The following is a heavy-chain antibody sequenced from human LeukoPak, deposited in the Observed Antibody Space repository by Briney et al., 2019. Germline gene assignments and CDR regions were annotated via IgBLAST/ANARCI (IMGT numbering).Heavy chain of an antibody. J-gene: IGHJ4*02. CDR1: GFTFSTCE. V-gene: IGHV3-48*03. Sequence: GGSLRLSCAASGFTFSTCEMNWIRQAPGKGLEWVSYISQSGNTIYYSASVKGRFTISRDNAKNSLYLQMYSLTAEDTAVYYCARDLTGSNLYWGQGTLVTVSS. CDR2: ISQSGNTI. CDR3: ARDLTGSNLY. D-gene: IGHD1-26*01.